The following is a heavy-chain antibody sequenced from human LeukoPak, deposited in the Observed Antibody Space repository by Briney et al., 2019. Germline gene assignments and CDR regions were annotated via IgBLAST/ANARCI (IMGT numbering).Heavy chain of an antibody. CDR1: GYTFSSYG. V-gene: IGHV1-18*01. CDR2: ISAYNGNT. CDR3: ARGPAQIGYFDL. Sequence: ASVKVSCKVSGYTFSSYGITWVRQAPGQGLEWMGWISAYNGNTKYAQKLQGRVTMTRDTSTSTAYMDLRSLRSDDTAVYYCARGPAQIGYFDLWGRGTLVTVSS. J-gene: IGHJ2*01.